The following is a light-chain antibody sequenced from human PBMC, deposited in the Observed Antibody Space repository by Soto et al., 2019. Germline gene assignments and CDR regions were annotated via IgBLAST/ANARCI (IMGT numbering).Light chain of an antibody. Sequence: EVSQYQSSLSVSVGDRVTITCQATHVITNYLDWYQQKPGKAPKLLIYDVSKLETGVPSRFSGSGSGTDFTFTISSLQPEDIAPYFCQEYDDLPITFGQGTRLEIK. CDR3: QEYDDLPIT. CDR1: HVITNY. V-gene: IGKV1-33*01. CDR2: DVS. J-gene: IGKJ5*01.